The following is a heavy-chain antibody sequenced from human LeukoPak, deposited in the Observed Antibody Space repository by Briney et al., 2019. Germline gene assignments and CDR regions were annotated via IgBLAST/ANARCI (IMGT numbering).Heavy chain of an antibody. V-gene: IGHV1-18*01. CDR1: GYTFTSYG. J-gene: IGHJ3*02. D-gene: IGHD3-16*01. CDR3: ARDFPEIYTLGYPFDI. Sequence: GASVKVSCKASGYTFTSYGISWVRQAPGQGLEWMGWISAYNGNTNYAQKLQGRVTMTTDTSTSTAYMELRSLRSDDTAVYYCARDFPEIYTLGYPFDIWGQGTMVTVSS. CDR2: ISAYNGNT.